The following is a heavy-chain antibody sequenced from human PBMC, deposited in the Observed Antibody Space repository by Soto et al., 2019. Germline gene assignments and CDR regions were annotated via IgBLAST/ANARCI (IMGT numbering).Heavy chain of an antibody. CDR3: ASSSSPYYYYGMDV. V-gene: IGHV3-21*01. D-gene: IGHD6-6*01. CDR2: ISSSSSYI. J-gene: IGHJ6*02. CDR1: GFTFSSYS. Sequence: PGGSLRVSCAASGFTFSSYSMNWVRQAPGKGLEWVSSISSSSSYIYYADSVKGRFTISRDNAKNSLYLQMNGLRAEDTAVYYCASSSSPYYYYGMDVWGQGTTVTVSS.